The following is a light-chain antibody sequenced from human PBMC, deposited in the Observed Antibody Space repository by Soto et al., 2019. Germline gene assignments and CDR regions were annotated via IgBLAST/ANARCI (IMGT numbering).Light chain of an antibody. J-gene: IGKJ1*01. CDR1: QTIGRN. V-gene: IGKV1-39*01. CDR3: QQSYSTHTT. Sequence: DIQMTHSPASLSASIGDRVTISCRASQTIGRNLNWYQQKPGKAPTLLMFTSSSLQRGVPSRFSGGGSGTDFILTISSLQPEDFATYYCQQSYSTHTTFGQGTKVDIK. CDR2: TSS.